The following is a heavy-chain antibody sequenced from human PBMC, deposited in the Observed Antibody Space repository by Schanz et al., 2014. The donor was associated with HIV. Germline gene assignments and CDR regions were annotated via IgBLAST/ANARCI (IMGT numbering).Heavy chain of an antibody. CDR1: GGTFSIYA. J-gene: IGHJ6*02. CDR2: IIPIFGTA. V-gene: IGHV1-69*01. CDR3: ARAAVSSEYYYGMDV. Sequence: QVQLVQSGAEVKKPGSSVKVSCKASGGTFSIYAISWVRQAPGQGLEWMGGIIPIFGTANYAKKFQGRVTIIADESTGTAYMELSSLRSADTAVYFCARAAVSSEYYYGMDVWGQGTTVTVSS. D-gene: IGHD6-19*01.